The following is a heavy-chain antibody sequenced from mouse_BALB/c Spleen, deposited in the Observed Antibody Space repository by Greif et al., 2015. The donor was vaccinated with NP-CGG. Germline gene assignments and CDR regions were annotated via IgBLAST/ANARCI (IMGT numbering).Heavy chain of an antibody. CDR2: IYPGDGDT. Sequence: QVQLQQSGAELVRPGSSVKISCKASGYAFSSYWMNWVKQRPGQGLEWIGQIYPGDGDTNYNGKFKGKATLTADKSSSTAYMQLSSLTSEDSAVYFCASCYGSSSLAYWGQGTLVTVSA. CDR3: ASCYGSSSLAY. V-gene: IGHV1-80*01. J-gene: IGHJ3*01. D-gene: IGHD1-1*01. CDR1: GYAFSSYW.